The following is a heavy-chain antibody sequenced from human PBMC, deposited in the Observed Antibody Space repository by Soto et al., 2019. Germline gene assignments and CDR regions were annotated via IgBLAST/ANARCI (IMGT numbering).Heavy chain of an antibody. CDR2: THHSGTT. J-gene: IGHJ4*02. CDR3: AREGSGTSFFDY. V-gene: IGHV4-4*02. Sequence: QVQLQESGPGLVKPSGTLSLTCAVSGGSISSSNWWSWVRQPPGKGLEWIGETHHSGTTNYNPSLKSRVPISVDKSKNQCSLKLSSVTAADTALYYCAREGSGTSFFDYWGQGTLVTVSS. CDR1: GGSISSSNW. D-gene: IGHD3-10*01.